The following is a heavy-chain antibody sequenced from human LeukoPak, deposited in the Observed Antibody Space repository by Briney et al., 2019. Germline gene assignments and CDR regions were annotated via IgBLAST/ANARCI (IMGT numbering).Heavy chain of an antibody. J-gene: IGHJ4*02. CDR3: ARATGNSGYYALDY. CDR1: GFTFSSYA. D-gene: IGHD3-22*01. V-gene: IGHV3-30-3*01. Sequence: GRSLRLSCAASGFTFSSYAMHWVRQAPGKGLEWVAVISYDGSNKYYADSVKGRFTISRDNSKNTLYLQMNSLRAEDTAVYYCARATGNSGYYALDYWGQGTLVTVSS. CDR2: ISYDGSNK.